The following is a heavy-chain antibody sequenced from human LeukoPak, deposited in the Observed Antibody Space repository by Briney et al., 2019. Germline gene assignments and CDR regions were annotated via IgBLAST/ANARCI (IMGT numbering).Heavy chain of an antibody. CDR3: ARDRTNPYCTGGSCYGRGWFDP. Sequence: SQTLSLTCTVSGGSISSGSYYWSWIRQPAGEGLKWIGRIHTSGSTNYNPSLKSRVTISVDTSKNQFSLKLSSVTAADTAVYYCARDRTNPYCTGGSCYGRGWFDPWGQGSLVTVSS. J-gene: IGHJ5*02. V-gene: IGHV4-61*02. CDR1: GGSISSGSYY. CDR2: IHTSGST. D-gene: IGHD2-15*01.